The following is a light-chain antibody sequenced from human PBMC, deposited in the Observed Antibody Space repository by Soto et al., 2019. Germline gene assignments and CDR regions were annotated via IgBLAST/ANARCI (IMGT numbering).Light chain of an antibody. V-gene: IGLV2-14*01. CDR2: DVS. J-gene: IGLJ2*01. Sequence: QSALTQPASVSGSPGQSITISCTGTSSDVGGYNYVCWYQQHPGKAPKLMIYDVSNRPSGVSNRSAGSKSGNTASLTISGLQAEDEADYYCSSDNSSNTVVFGGGTKLTVL. CDR3: SSDNSSNTVV. CDR1: SSDVGGYNY.